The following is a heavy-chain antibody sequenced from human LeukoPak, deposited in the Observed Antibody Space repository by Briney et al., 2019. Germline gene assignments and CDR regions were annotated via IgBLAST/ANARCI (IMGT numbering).Heavy chain of an antibody. V-gene: IGHV5-10-1*01. CDR1: GYSFTSYW. D-gene: IGHD1-26*01. CDR3: ARRMGDWFDP. J-gene: IGHJ5*02. CDR2: IDPSDSYT. Sequence: GESLKISCKGSGYSFTSYWISWVRQMPGKGLEWMGRIDPSDSYTNYSPSFQGHVTISADKSISTAYLQWGSLKASDTAMYYCARRMGDWFDPWGQGTLVTVSS.